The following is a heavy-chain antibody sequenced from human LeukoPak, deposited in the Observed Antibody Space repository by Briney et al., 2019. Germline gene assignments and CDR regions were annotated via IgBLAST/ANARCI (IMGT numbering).Heavy chain of an antibody. CDR1: GYSFTNYW. D-gene: IGHD6-13*01. CDR2: IYPGDPDT. CDR3: ARQKLSSHYMDV. J-gene: IGHJ6*03. V-gene: IGHV5-51*01. Sequence: GESLKISCKGSGYSFTNYWIGWVRQMPGKGLEWMGIIYPGDPDTRYSPSFQGQVTFSADKSNSTAYMQWSSLKASDTAIYYCARQKLSSHYMDVWGKGTTVTVSS.